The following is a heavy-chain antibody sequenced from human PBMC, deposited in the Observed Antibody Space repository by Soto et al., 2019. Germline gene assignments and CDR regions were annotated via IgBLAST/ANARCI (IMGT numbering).Heavy chain of an antibody. CDR1: GFSLSTSGVG. D-gene: IGHD3-10*01. J-gene: IGHJ6*02. CDR2: IYWDDDK. V-gene: IGHV2-5*02. Sequence: SGPTLVNPTQTLTLTCTFSGFSLSTSGVGVGWIRQPPGKALEWLALIYWDDDKRYSPSLKSRLTITKDTSKNQVDLTKTKIKPLDTAMYYCAGGGVRGVITRTRDYYGMDVWSQGTTVTVSS. CDR3: AGGGVRGVITRTRDYYGMDV.